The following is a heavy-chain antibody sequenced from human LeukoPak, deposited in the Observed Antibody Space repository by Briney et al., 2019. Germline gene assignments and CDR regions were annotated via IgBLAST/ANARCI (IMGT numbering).Heavy chain of an antibody. V-gene: IGHV3-23*01. CDR1: GFTFSIYA. CDR3: AKGGIQLWYYLDY. D-gene: IGHD5-18*01. J-gene: IGHJ4*02. Sequence: GGSLRLSCAASGFTFSIYAMSWVRQAPEKGLECVSAISGSGGSTSYADSVKGRFTISKDNSKNTLYLQLNSLRAEDTAVYYCAKGGIQLWYYLDYWGQGTLVTVSS. CDR2: ISGSGGST.